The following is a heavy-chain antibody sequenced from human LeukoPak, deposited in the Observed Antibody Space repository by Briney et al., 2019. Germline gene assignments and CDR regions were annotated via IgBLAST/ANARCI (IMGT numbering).Heavy chain of an antibody. V-gene: IGHV1-2*02. CDR2: INPNSGGT. Sequence: ASVKVSCKASGGTFSSYAINWVRQAPGQGLEWMGWINPNSGGTNYAQKFQGRVTMTRDTSISTAYMELCRLRSDDTAVYYCARDSYGGSFDPWGQGTLVTVSS. CDR1: GGTFSSYA. CDR3: ARDSYGGSFDP. J-gene: IGHJ5*02. D-gene: IGHD3-16*01.